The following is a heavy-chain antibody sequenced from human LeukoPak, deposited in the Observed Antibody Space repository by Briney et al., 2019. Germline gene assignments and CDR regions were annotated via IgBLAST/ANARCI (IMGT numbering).Heavy chain of an antibody. CDR2: ISGSGGST. Sequence: PGGSLRLSRAASGFTFSSYAMSWVRQAPGKGLEWVSAISGSGGSTYYADSVKGRFTISRDNSKNTLYLQMNSLRAEDTAVYYCAKDIRGRLAARYFDYWGQGTLVTVSS. CDR3: AKDIRGRLAARYFDY. V-gene: IGHV3-23*01. CDR1: GFTFSSYA. D-gene: IGHD6-6*01. J-gene: IGHJ4*02.